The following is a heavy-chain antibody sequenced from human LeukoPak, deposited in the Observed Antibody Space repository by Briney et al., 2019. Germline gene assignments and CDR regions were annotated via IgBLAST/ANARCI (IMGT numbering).Heavy chain of an antibody. D-gene: IGHD5-12*01. CDR1: GGSISSYY. CDR2: IYYSGST. J-gene: IGHJ5*02. CDR3: ARNSGYEYNWFDP. V-gene: IGHV4-59*01. Sequence: SETLSLTCTVSGGSISSYYWSWIRQPPGKGLEWIGYIYYSGSTNYNPSLKSRVTISVDTSKNQFSLKLSSVTAADTAVYCCARNSGYEYNWFDPWGQGTLVTVSS.